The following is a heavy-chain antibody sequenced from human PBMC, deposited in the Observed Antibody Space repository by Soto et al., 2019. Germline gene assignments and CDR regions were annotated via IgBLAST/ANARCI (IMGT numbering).Heavy chain of an antibody. J-gene: IGHJ5*02. CDR3: AKIESAYGSGSGFDP. Sequence: HPGGSLRLSCAASGFTFSSYGMHWVRQAPGKGLEWVAVISYDGSNKYYADSVKGRFTISRDNSKNTLYLQMNSLRAEDTAVYYCAKIESAYGSGSGFDPWGQGTLVTVSS. D-gene: IGHD3-10*01. CDR1: GFTFSSYG. CDR2: ISYDGSNK. V-gene: IGHV3-30*18.